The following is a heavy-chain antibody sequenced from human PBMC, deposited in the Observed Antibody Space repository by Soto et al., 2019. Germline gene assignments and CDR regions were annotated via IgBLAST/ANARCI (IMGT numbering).Heavy chain of an antibody. D-gene: IGHD6-13*01. Sequence: GGSLRLSCAASGFTFSSYAMSWVRQAPGKGLEWVSAISGSGGSTYYADSVKGRFTISRDNSKNRLYLQMNSLRAEDTAVYYCAKRQAAAVYYGMDVWGQGTTVTVSS. CDR2: ISGSGGST. J-gene: IGHJ6*02. CDR3: AKRQAAAVYYGMDV. V-gene: IGHV3-23*01. CDR1: GFTFSSYA.